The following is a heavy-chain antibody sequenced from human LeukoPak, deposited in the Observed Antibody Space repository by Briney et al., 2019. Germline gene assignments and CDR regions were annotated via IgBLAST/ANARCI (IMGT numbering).Heavy chain of an antibody. D-gene: IGHD3-3*01. CDR1: GGSISSSSYY. CDR3: ARTYDFWRGYHIDY. V-gene: IGHV4-39*07. J-gene: IGHJ4*02. CDR2: IYYSGAT. Sequence: PSETLSLTCTVSGGSISSSSYYWGWIRQPPGKGLEWIGSIYYSGATYDNPSLKSRIAISLDTSKNQFSLKLSSVTAADTAVFYCARTYDFWRGYHIDYWGQGTLVSVSS.